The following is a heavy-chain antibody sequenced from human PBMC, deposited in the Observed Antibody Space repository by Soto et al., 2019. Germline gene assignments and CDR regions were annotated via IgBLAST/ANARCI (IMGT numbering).Heavy chain of an antibody. CDR3: AISSIAARPHYYYGMDV. CDR2: MNPNSGNT. Sequence: QVQLVQSGAEVKKPGASVKVSCKASGYTFTSYDIHWVRQATGQGLEWIGWMNPNSGNTGYAQKFQGRVTKTRNTSISTAYMELSSLRSEDKAAYYCAISSIAARPHYYYGMDVWGQGTKVTVSS. D-gene: IGHD6-6*01. CDR1: GYTFTSYD. V-gene: IGHV1-8*01. J-gene: IGHJ6*02.